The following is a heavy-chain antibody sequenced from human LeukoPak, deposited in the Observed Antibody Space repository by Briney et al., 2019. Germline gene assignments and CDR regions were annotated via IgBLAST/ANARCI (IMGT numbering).Heavy chain of an antibody. Sequence: SVKVSCKASRGTLSSYAISWVRQAPGQGLEWMGGIIPIFGTAHSAQTLQGRVTLTMDEYTSTAYMELSSLRLEDTAAYYYACPAQQWLGYFDYWGQGTLVTVSS. J-gene: IGHJ4*02. CDR2: IIPIFGTA. CDR3: ACPAQQWLGYFDY. CDR1: RGTLSSYA. V-gene: IGHV1-69*05. D-gene: IGHD6-19*01.